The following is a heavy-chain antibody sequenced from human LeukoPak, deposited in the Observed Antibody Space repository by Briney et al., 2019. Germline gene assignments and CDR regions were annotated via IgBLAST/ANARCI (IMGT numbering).Heavy chain of an antibody. D-gene: IGHD6-19*01. J-gene: IGHJ4*02. Sequence: GGSLRLSCAAFGFTFSSYAMHWVRQAPGKGLEWVAVISYDGSNKYYADSVKGRFTISRDNSKNTLYLQMNSLRAEDTAVYYCARVFRTIAVAGTYDYWGLGTLVTVSS. CDR3: ARVFRTIAVAGTYDY. CDR1: GFTFSSYA. CDR2: ISYDGSNK. V-gene: IGHV3-30-3*01.